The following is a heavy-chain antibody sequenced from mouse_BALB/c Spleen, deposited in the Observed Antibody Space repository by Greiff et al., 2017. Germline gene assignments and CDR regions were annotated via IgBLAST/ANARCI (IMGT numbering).Heavy chain of an antibody. CDR2: IDPANGNT. CDR1: GFNIKDTY. Sequence: EVKLVESGAELVKPGASVKLSCTASGFNIKDTYMHWVKQRPEQGLEWIGRIDPANGNTKYDPKFQGKATITADTSSNTAYLQLSSLTSEDTAVYCCARRDYWGQGTTLTVSS. J-gene: IGHJ2*01. V-gene: IGHV14-3*02. CDR3: ARRDY.